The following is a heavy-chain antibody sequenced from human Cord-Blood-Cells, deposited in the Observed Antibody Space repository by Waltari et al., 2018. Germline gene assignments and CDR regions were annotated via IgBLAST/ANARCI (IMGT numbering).Heavy chain of an antibody. J-gene: IGHJ2*01. CDR2: INHSGST. CDR3: ASAEYCSSTSCYHYWYFDL. V-gene: IGHV4-34*01. CDR1: GGSFSGYY. D-gene: IGHD2-2*01. Sequence: QVQLQQWGAGLLKPSETLSLTCAVYGGSFSGYYWSWIRQPPGKGLEWIGEINHSGSTNHNPSLKSRVTISVDTSKNQFSLKLSSVTAADTAVYYCASAEYCSSTSCYHYWYFDLWGRGTLVTVSS.